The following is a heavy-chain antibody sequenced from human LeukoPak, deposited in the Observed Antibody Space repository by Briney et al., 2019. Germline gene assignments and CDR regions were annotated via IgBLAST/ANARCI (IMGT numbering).Heavy chain of an antibody. V-gene: IGHV3-30*02. CDR3: ATSGGHGWNYYFDN. CDR2: IHHDGSNK. Sequence: PGGSLRLSCAASGFTFSSYEMNWVRQAPGKGLEWVAFIHHDGSNKYYADSVKGRFTISRDNSKNTLYLQMNSLRAEDTAVYYCATSGGHGWNYYFDNWGQGTLVTVSS. CDR1: GFTFSSYE. D-gene: IGHD5-12*01. J-gene: IGHJ4*02.